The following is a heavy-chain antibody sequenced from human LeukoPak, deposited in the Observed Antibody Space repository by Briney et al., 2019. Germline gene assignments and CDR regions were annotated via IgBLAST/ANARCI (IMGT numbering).Heavy chain of an antibody. V-gene: IGHV1-2*02. CDR1: GYTFTGYY. D-gene: IGHD1-1*01. Sequence: GASVKLSCTASGYTFTGYYMHWVRHAPGQALEWMRWINPNSGGTNYAQKFQGRVTMTRDTSISTAYMELSRVRSDDTAVYYCAREGRVRLNWFDPWGQGTLVTVSS. J-gene: IGHJ5*02. CDR3: AREGRVRLNWFDP. CDR2: INPNSGGT.